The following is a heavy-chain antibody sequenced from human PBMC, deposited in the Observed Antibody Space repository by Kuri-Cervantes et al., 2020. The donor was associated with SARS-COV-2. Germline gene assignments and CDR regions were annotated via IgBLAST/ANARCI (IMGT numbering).Heavy chain of an antibody. V-gene: IGHV3-30-3*01. J-gene: IGHJ6*02. CDR2: ISYDGSNK. CDR3: AREMRMGVAVREVGMDV. D-gene: IGHD2-15*01. Sequence: GGSLRLSCAASGFTFSSYAMHWVRQAPGKGLEWVAVISYDGSNKYYADSVKGRFTISRDNSKNTLYLQMNSLRAEDTAVYYCAREMRMGVAVREVGMDVWGQGTTVTASS. CDR1: GFTFSSYA.